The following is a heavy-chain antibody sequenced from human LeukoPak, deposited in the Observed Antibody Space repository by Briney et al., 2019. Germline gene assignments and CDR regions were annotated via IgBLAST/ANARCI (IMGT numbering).Heavy chain of an antibody. CDR3: AKVGVLNEYFTYYFDS. CDR1: GFIFDAYA. CDR2: ISASGKRT. V-gene: IGHV3-23*01. Sequence: SGGSLRLSCAASGFIFDAYAMTWVRQAPGKGLEWVSGISASGKRTKYADSVKGWFTISRDNSKNTVSLQMSSLRAEDTAVYFCAKVGVLNEYFTYYFDSWGQGTLVTVSS. D-gene: IGHD2/OR15-2a*01. J-gene: IGHJ4*02.